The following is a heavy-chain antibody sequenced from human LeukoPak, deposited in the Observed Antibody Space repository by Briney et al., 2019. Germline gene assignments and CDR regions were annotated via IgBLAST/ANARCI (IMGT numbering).Heavy chain of an antibody. D-gene: IGHD3-16*01. J-gene: IGHJ4*02. Sequence: ASVRVSCKASGYTFTNYHIAWVRQAPGQGLEWMGWVSTNDGNTVYAQRLQGRVTMTTDTSTSVAYMELRSLTSDDTAVYYCTRAAPGMIMMTGCWGQGTLVTVSS. CDR3: TRAAPGMIMMTGC. CDR1: GYTFTNYH. V-gene: IGHV1-18*01. CDR2: VSTNDGNT.